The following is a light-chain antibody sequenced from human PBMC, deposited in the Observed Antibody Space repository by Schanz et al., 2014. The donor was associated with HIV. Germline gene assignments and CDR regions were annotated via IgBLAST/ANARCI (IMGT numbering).Light chain of an antibody. CDR2: GNT. V-gene: IGLV1-40*01. CDR1: SSNIGAGYN. J-gene: IGLJ1*01. Sequence: QSVLTQPPSVSGAPGQRVTISCTGSSSNIGAGYNVHWYQHLPGTGPKLLIYGNTNRPSGVPDRFSGSKSGTSASLAITGLQAEDEADYYCQSYDSSLSGNVFGTGTKLTVL. CDR3: QSYDSSLSGNV.